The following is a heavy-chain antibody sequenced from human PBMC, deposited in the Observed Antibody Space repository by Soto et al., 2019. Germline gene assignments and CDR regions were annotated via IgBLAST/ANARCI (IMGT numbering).Heavy chain of an antibody. D-gene: IGHD3-16*02. J-gene: IGHJ4*02. CDR3: AIPKGRIAPDPFYY. V-gene: IGHV5-51*01. Sequence: GESLKISCERSGYSVTSYWFGWVRQMPGKGLEWMGIIYPGDSDTRYSPSFQGQVTISADKSISTAYLQWSSLKALDTAMYYYAIPKGRIAPDPFYYWGQGTLVTVSS. CDR1: GYSVTSYW. CDR2: IYPGDSDT.